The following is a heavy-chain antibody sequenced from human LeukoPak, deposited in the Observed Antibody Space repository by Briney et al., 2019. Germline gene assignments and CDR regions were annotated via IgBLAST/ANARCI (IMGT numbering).Heavy chain of an antibody. CDR3: AREDEAGAGYCAY. J-gene: IGHJ4*02. D-gene: IGHD6-13*01. Sequence: PGGSLRLSCAASGFTFSSYWMHWVRQVPGKGLVWVSRMNSDGSSAYTDSVKGRFTISRDNAKSTLYLQMNSLRAEDTAVYYCAREDEAGAGYCAYWGQGTLVTVSS. CDR1: GFTFSSYW. CDR2: MNSDGSSA. V-gene: IGHV3-74*01.